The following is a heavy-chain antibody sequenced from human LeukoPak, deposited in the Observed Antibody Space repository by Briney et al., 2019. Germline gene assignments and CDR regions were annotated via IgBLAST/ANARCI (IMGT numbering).Heavy chain of an antibody. D-gene: IGHD1-1*01. V-gene: IGHV1-69*05. CDR3: ATGIKYYYYYMDV. CDR1: GGTFSSYA. CDR2: IIPIFGTA. Sequence: GASVKVSCKASGGTFSSYAISWVRQAPGQGLEWMGGIIPIFGTANYAQKFQGRVTITTDESTSTAYMELSSLRSEDTAVYYCATGIKYYYYYMDVWGKGTTVTVSS. J-gene: IGHJ6*03.